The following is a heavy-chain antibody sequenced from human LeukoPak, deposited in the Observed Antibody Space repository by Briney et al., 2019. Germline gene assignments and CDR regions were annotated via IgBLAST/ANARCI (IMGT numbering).Heavy chain of an antibody. V-gene: IGHV1-69*06. D-gene: IGHD4-17*01. CDR1: GGTFSSYA. Sequence: ASVKVSCKASGGTFSSYAISWVRQAPGQGLEWMGGIIPIFGTANYAQKFQGRVTITADKSTSTAYMELSSLRSEDTAVYYCARQVPDYGDYVDYWGQGTLVTVSS. J-gene: IGHJ4*02. CDR3: ARQVPDYGDYVDY. CDR2: IIPIFGTA.